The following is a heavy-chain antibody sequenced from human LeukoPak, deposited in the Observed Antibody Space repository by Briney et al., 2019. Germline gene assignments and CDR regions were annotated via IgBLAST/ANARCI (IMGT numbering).Heavy chain of an antibody. CDR3: ARGHHYIYSGSYGHHWNIKHDAFDI. CDR1: GGSISSSNW. V-gene: IGHV4-4*02. Sequence: SETLSLTCAVSGGSISSSNWWSWVRQPPGKGLEWIGEIYHSGSTNYNPSLKSRVTISVDKSKNQFSLKLSSVTAADTAVYYCARGHHYIYSGSYGHHWNIKHDAFDIWGQGTMVTVSS. D-gene: IGHD1-26*01. CDR2: IYHSGST. J-gene: IGHJ3*02.